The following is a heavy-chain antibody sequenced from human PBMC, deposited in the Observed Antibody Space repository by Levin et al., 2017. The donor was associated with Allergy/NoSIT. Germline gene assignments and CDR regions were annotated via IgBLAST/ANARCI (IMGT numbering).Heavy chain of an antibody. V-gene: IGHV3-23*01. D-gene: IGHD2-15*01. J-gene: IGHJ4*02. CDR3: ATKPYCSGCSCYGFDY. CDR2: LSGRDGST. CDR1: GFTFSDYA. Sequence: TGGSLRLSCAASGFTFSDYAMSWVRQAPGKGLEWVSSLSGRDGSTYYADSVKGRFTISRDNSKNTLYLQMNSLRVEDTAVYYCATKPYCSGCSCYGFDYRGKGKLVTGAS.